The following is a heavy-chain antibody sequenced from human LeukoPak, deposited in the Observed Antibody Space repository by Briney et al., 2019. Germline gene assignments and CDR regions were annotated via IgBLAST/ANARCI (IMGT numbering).Heavy chain of an antibody. D-gene: IGHD3-10*01. Sequence: QPSETLSLTCAVSGYSITSSSWWGWIRQPPGKGLEWIGYIYHSGTTYYNPSLQSRVTMSVDTSKNQFSLKPSSVTAVDTAVYYCARKENVYYYFDYWGQGTLVTVSS. V-gene: IGHV4-28*01. J-gene: IGHJ4*02. CDR2: IYHSGTT. CDR1: GYSITSSSW. CDR3: ARKENVYYYFDY.